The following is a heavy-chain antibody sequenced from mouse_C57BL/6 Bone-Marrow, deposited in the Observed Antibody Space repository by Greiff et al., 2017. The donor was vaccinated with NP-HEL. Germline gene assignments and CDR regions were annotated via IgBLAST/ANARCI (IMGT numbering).Heavy chain of an antibody. CDR3: ATYYGSGYFDV. D-gene: IGHD1-1*01. V-gene: IGHV7-3*01. CDR2: IRNKANGYTT. CDR1: GFTFTDYY. J-gene: IGHJ1*03. Sequence: EVQVVESGGGLVQPGGSLSLSCAASGFTFTDYYMSWVRQPPGKALEWLGFIRNKANGYTTEYSASVKGRFTISRDNSQSILYLQMNALRAEDSATYYCATYYGSGYFDVWGTGTTVTVSS.